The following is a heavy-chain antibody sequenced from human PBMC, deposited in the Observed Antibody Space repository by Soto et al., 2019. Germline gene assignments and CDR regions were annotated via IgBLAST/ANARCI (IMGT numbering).Heavy chain of an antibody. CDR2: IYYSGST. Sequence: SETLSLTCTVSGGSISSGDYYWSWIRQPPGKGLEWIGYIYYSGSTYYNPSLKSRVTISVDTSKNQFSLKLSSVTAADTAVYYCASSRSNKYYDFWSGYALYYYGMDVWGQGTTVTVSS. V-gene: IGHV4-30-4*01. J-gene: IGHJ6*02. CDR3: ASSRSNKYYDFWSGYALYYYGMDV. CDR1: GGSISSGDYY. D-gene: IGHD3-3*01.